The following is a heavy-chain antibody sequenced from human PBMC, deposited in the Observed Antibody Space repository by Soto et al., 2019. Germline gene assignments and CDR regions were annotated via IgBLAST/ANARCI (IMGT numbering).Heavy chain of an antibody. CDR1: GFTVSSNY. CDR3: ARAPFSGRNYYFDY. CDR2: IYSGGST. V-gene: IGHV3-53*01. Sequence: EVQLVESGGGLIQPGGSLRLSCAASGFTVSSNYMSWVRQAPGKGLEWVSVIYSGGSTYYADSVKGRFTISRDNSKNTLYLQMNSLRAEDTAVYYCARAPFSGRNYYFDYWGQGTLVTVSS. J-gene: IGHJ4*02. D-gene: IGHD1-26*01.